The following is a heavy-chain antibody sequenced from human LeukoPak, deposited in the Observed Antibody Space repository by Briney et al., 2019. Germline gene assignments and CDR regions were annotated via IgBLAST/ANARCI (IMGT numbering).Heavy chain of an antibody. Sequence: SETLSLTCSVFGASVYSGDYYWAWIRQPPGKSLEYIGSIFYTGSTYDNPSLTGRISMSVDTSKNQFSLNLASVTATDTAVYYCARRGVYGSENYFEYWGRGVLVIVSS. CDR3: ARRGVYGSENYFEY. CDR1: GASVYSGDYY. J-gene: IGHJ4*02. CDR2: IFYTGST. V-gene: IGHV4-39*01. D-gene: IGHD3-10*01.